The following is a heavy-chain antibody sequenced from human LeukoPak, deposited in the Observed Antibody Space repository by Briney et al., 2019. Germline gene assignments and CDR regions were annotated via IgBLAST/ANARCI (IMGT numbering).Heavy chain of an antibody. Sequence: GASVKVSCKASGYTFTSYDINWVRQATGQGLEWMGWMNPNSGNTGYAQKFQGRVTMTRNTSISTAYMELSSLRSEDTAVYYCARGLGELLWFGESTNDYWGQGTLVTVSS. J-gene: IGHJ4*02. CDR3: ARGLGELLWFGESTNDY. CDR2: MNPNSGNT. CDR1: GYTFTSYD. D-gene: IGHD3-10*01. V-gene: IGHV1-8*01.